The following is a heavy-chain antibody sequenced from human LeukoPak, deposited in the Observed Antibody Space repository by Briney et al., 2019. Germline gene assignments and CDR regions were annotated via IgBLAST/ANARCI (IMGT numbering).Heavy chain of an antibody. CDR1: GFTFSKAW. CDR3: APVGDFWSGPSYYYYYYGMDV. D-gene: IGHD3-3*01. CDR2: ISGSGGST. Sequence: GGPLRLSCAASGFTFSKAWMIWVRQAPGKGLEWVSAISGSGGSTYYADSVKGRFTISRDNSKNTLYLQMNSLRAEDTAVYYCAPVGDFWSGPSYYYYYYGMDVWGQGTTVTVSS. J-gene: IGHJ6*02. V-gene: IGHV3-23*01.